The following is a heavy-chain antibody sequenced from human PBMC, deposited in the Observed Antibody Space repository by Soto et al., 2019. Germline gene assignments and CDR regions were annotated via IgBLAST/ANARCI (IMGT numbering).Heavy chain of an antibody. V-gene: IGHV4-34*01. D-gene: IGHD3-16*01. CDR3: ARGRGGIKKNWYFDL. CDR2: INHSGST. Sequence: SETLSLTCAVYGGSFSGYYWSWIRQPPGKGLEWIGEINHSGSTNYNPSLKSRVTISVDTSKNQFSLKLSSVTAADTAVYYCARGRGGIKKNWYFDLWGRGTLVTVSS. CDR1: GGSFSGYY. J-gene: IGHJ2*01.